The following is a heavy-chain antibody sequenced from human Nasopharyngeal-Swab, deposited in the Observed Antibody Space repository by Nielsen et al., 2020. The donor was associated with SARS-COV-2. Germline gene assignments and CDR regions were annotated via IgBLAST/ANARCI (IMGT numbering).Heavy chain of an antibody. V-gene: IGHV4-39*07. J-gene: IGHJ6*02. CDR1: GGSISSSSYY. CDR3: ARDDWNYVRYYYYGMDV. CDR2: IYYSGST. D-gene: IGHD1-7*01. Sequence: GSLRLSCTVSGGSISSSSYYWGWIRQPPGKGLEWIGSIYYSGSTNYNPSLKSRVTISVDTSKNQFSLKLSSVTAADTAVYYCARDDWNYVRYYYYGMDVWGQGTTATVSS.